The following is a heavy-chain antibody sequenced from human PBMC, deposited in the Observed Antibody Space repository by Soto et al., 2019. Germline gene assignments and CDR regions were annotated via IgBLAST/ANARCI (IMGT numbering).Heavy chain of an antibody. D-gene: IGHD5-12*01. CDR1: GFTFSDYY. CDR2: ISSSSSYT. CDR3: ARGVPLDSGYEH. V-gene: IGHV3-11*05. Sequence: QVQLVESGGGLVKPGRSLRLSCAASGFTFSDYYMSWIRQAPGKGLEWVSYISSSSSYTNYADSVKGRFTISRDNAKNSLYLQMNSLRAEDTAVYYCARGVPLDSGYEHWGQGTLVTVSS. J-gene: IGHJ4*02.